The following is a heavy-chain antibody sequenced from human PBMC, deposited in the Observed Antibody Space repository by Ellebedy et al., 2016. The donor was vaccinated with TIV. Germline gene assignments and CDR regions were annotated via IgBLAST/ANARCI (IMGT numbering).Heavy chain of an antibody. CDR2: ISWDGGST. D-gene: IGHD6-19*01. J-gene: IGHJ4*02. CDR1: GFTFDDYA. V-gene: IGHV3-43*01. CDR3: AKDKYSSGWYYFDY. Sequence: GESLKISCAASGFTFDDYAMHWVRQAPGKGLEWVSLISWDGGSTYYADSVKGRFTLSRDNSKNSLYLQMNSLRSEDTALYYCAKDKYSSGWYYFDYWGQGTLVTVSS.